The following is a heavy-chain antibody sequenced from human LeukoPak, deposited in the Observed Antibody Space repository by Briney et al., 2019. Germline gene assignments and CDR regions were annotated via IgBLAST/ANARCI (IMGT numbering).Heavy chain of an antibody. V-gene: IGHV4-38-2*01. D-gene: IGHD1-26*01. CDR3: ARHVTGVGATSNYYYHMDI. CDR2: IYHSGST. Sequence: KPSETLSLTCAVSGYSISSGYYWGWIRQPPGKGLECIGRIYHSGSTYYKPSPKSRVTISVHTTKNQFSLKLSSVTAADTAVYYCARHVTGVGATSNYYYHMDIWGKGTTVTVCS. J-gene: IGHJ6*03. CDR1: GYSISSGYY.